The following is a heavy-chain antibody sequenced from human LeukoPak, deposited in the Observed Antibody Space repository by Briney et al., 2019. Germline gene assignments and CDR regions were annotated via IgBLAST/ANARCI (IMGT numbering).Heavy chain of an antibody. CDR1: GYTFTSYA. Sequence: GASVKVSCKASGYTFTSYAMHWVRQAPGQRLEWMGWINAGNGNTKYSQKFQGRVTITRDTSASTAYMELSSLRSEDTAVYYCARDYAGYDSSGYYLTYAFDIWGQGTMVTVSS. D-gene: IGHD3-22*01. CDR3: ARDYAGYDSSGYYLTYAFDI. V-gene: IGHV1-3*01. J-gene: IGHJ3*02. CDR2: INAGNGNT.